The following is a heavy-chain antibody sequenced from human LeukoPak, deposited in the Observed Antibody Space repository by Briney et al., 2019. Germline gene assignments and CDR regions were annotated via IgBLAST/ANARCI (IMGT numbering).Heavy chain of an antibody. CDR2: INHSGST. V-gene: IGHV4-34*01. Sequence: PSETLSLTCAVYGGSFSGYYWSWIRQPPGKGLEWIGEINHSGSTNYNPSLKSRVTISVDTSKNQFSLKPSSVTAADTAVYYCARVHSGSYYADYYYYMDVWGKGTTVTVSS. CDR3: ARVHSGSYYADYYYYMDV. J-gene: IGHJ6*03. CDR1: GGSFSGYY. D-gene: IGHD1-26*01.